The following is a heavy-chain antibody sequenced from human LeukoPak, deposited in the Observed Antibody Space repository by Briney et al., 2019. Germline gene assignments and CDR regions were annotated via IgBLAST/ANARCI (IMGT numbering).Heavy chain of an antibody. CDR1: GFTFSNYA. D-gene: IGHD5-18*01. Sequence: GGSLRLSCVGSGFTFSNYAMSWVRQAPGKGLDWVSVISGSAHKIRYADSVRGRFTISRDNSENTVYLQMNNLRGEDTAIYYCEGRITGYSSGYVFWGQGTLVTVSS. CDR2: ISGSAHKI. CDR3: EGRITGYSSGYVF. J-gene: IGHJ4*02. V-gene: IGHV3-23*01.